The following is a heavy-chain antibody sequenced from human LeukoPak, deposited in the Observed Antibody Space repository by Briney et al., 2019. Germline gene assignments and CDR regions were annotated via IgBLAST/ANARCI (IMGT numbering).Heavy chain of an antibody. CDR1: GGSFSGYY. J-gene: IGHJ4*02. D-gene: IGHD3-22*01. CDR2: INHSGST. CDR3: ARLYYYDSSGYYYPFFDY. V-gene: IGHV4-34*01. Sequence: SETLSLTCAVYGGSFSGYYWSWIRQPPGKGLEWIGEINHSGSTNYNPSLKSRVTISVDTSKNQLSLKLSSVTAADTAVYYCARLYYYDSSGYYYPFFDYWGQGTLVTVSS.